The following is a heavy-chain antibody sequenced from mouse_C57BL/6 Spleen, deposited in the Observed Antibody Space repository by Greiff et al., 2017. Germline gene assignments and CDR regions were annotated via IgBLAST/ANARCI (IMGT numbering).Heavy chain of an antibody. D-gene: IGHD2-1*01. J-gene: IGHJ1*03. V-gene: IGHV2-2*01. CDR2: IWSGGST. Sequence: QVQLQQSGPGLVQPSQSLSITCTASGFSLTSYGVHWVRQSPGQGLEWLGVIWSGGSTDYNAAFISRLSISKDNSKSQVFFKMSSLQADDTAIYYCARKGGNYGDFDVWGTGTTVTVSS. CDR3: ARKGGNYGDFDV. CDR1: GFSLTSYG.